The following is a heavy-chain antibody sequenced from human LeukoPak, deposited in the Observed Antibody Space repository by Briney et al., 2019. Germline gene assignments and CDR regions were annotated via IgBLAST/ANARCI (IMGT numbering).Heavy chain of an antibody. J-gene: IGHJ5*02. V-gene: IGHV4-38-2*01. CDR3: ARVIYCSGGSCYDGAWFDP. D-gene: IGHD2-15*01. Sequence: SETLSLTCGVSGYSISSGYYWGWIRQPPGKGLEWIGSIYHGGSTYYNPSPKSRVTISVDTSKNQFSLKLSSLTAADTAVYYCARVIYCSGGSCYDGAWFDPWGQGTLVTVSS. CDR1: GYSISSGYY. CDR2: IYHGGST.